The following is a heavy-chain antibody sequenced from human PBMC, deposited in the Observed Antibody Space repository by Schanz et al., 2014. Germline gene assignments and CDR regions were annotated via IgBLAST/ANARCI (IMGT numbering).Heavy chain of an antibody. CDR3: ARNKYTSGWYYFDY. D-gene: IGHD6-19*01. CDR1: GGSISTYY. CDR2: IYTSGST. V-gene: IGHV4-4*07. J-gene: IGHJ4*02. Sequence: QVQLQESGPGLVKPSETLSLTCTVSGGSISTYYWSWIRQPAGKGLEWIGRIYTSGSTNYNPSLKSRVTMSVDTSKNQFSLRLSSVTAADTAVYFCARNKYTSGWYYFDYWGQGVLVTVSS.